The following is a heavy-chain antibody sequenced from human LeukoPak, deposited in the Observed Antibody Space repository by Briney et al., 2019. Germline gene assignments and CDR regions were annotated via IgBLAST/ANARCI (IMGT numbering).Heavy chain of an antibody. J-gene: IGHJ4*02. D-gene: IGHD3-10*01. Sequence: SETLSLTCTVSGGSISGYYWSWIRQPPGKGLEWIGYIYYSGSTNYNPSLKSRVTISVDTSKNQFSLKLSSVTAADTAVYYCAGALDSGTNDYWGQGTLVTVSS. CDR1: GGSISGYY. V-gene: IGHV4-59*01. CDR2: IYYSGST. CDR3: AGALDSGTNDY.